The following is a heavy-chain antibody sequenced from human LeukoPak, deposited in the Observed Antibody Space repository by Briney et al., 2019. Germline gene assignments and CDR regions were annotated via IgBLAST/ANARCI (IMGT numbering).Heavy chain of an antibody. CDR1: GFTFSSYA. CDR3: GKDQTQWFGELLYTDY. V-gene: IGHV3-23*01. Sequence: PGGSLRLSCAASGFTFSSYAMSWVRQAPGKGLEWVSAISGSGGSTYYADSVKGRFTISRDNSKNTLYLQMNSLRAEDTAVYYCGKDQTQWFGELLYTDYWGQGTLVTVSS. CDR2: ISGSGGST. J-gene: IGHJ4*02. D-gene: IGHD3-10*01.